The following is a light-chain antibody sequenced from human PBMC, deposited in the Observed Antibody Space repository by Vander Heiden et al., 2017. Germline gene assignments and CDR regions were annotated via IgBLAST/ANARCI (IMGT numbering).Light chain of an antibody. CDR1: QSASSSY. Sequence: ELVLTQSPGTLSLSPGERATLSCRASQSASSSYLAWYQQKAGQAPRLLIYGASSRATGIPDRFSGSGSGTDFTLTISRLGPEDFAVYYCQQYGSSQFTFGPGTKVDIK. V-gene: IGKV3-20*01. CDR3: QQYGSSQFT. CDR2: GAS. J-gene: IGKJ3*01.